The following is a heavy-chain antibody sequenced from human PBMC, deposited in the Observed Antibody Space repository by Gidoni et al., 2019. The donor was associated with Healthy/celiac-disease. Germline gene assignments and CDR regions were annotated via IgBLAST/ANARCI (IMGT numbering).Heavy chain of an antibody. J-gene: IGHJ6*02. D-gene: IGHD6-6*01. CDR3: AREGYSSSSVYYYGMDV. Sequence: QVQLVESWGGVINPGRSLRLSCAASGFTSSSYSMHWVRQAPGKGLGWVVVIVYDGSNKCYADYVKGRVTMSRDNSKNTLYLKMNSLRAEDTAVYYCAREGYSSSSVYYYGMDVWGQGTTVTVSS. CDR1: GFTSSSYS. CDR2: IVYDGSNK. V-gene: IGHV3-33*01.